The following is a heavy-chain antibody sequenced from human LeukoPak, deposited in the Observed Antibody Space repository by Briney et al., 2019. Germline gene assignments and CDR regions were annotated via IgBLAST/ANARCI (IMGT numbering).Heavy chain of an antibody. CDR1: GFTFSNYA. D-gene: IGHD6-19*01. Sequence: GGSLRLSCAASGFTFSNYAMHWVRQAPGKGLEWVAVISYDGSDKYYADSVRGRFTISRDNSKNTLYLQMNSLRPEDTAVYYCARDWGRRYSSGWYGDFDYWGQGTLVTVSS. CDR2: ISYDGSDK. CDR3: ARDWGRRYSSGWYGDFDY. V-gene: IGHV3-30-3*01. J-gene: IGHJ4*02.